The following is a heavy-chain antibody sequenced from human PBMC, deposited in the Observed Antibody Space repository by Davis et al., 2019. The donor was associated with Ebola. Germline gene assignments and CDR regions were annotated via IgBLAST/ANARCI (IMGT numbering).Heavy chain of an antibody. V-gene: IGHV3-23*01. J-gene: IGHJ4*02. CDR2: ISGSGTIT. Sequence: GESLKISCAASGFPFSNYAMSWVRQAPGKGLEWVAAISGSGTITYYADSVKGRFTISRDNSKNTLFLQMNSLRAEDTALYYCAKFIFSVPGSRAYFDHWGQGTLVTVSS. CDR3: AKFIFSVPGSRAYFDH. D-gene: IGHD2-2*01. CDR1: GFPFSNYA.